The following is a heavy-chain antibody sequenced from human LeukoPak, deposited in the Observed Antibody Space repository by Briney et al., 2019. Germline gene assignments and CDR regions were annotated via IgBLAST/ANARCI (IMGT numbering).Heavy chain of an antibody. Sequence: SETLSLTCAVYGGSFSGYYWSWIRQPPGKGLEWIGEINHSGSTNYNPSLKSRVTISVDTSKNQSSLKLSSVTAADTAVYYCASDNFRDGYYFDYWGQGTLDTVSS. V-gene: IGHV4-34*01. CDR2: INHSGST. CDR3: ASDNFRDGYYFDY. D-gene: IGHD5-24*01. J-gene: IGHJ4*02. CDR1: GGSFSGYY.